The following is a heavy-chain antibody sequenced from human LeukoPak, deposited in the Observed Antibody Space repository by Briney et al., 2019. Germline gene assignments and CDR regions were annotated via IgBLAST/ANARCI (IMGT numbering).Heavy chain of an antibody. CDR2: IYTSGST. V-gene: IGHV4-61*02. CDR1: GGSISSGSSY. CDR3: ARDSGGAVAD. Sequence: SETLSLTCTVSGGSISSGSSYWSWIRQPAGKGLEWIGRIYTSGSTNYNPSLKSRVTISVDTSKNQFSLKLSSVTAADTAVYYCARDSGGAVADWGQGTLVTVSS. J-gene: IGHJ4*02. D-gene: IGHD6-19*01.